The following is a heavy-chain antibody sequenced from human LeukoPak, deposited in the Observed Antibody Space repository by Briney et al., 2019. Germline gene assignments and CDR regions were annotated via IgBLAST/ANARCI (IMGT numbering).Heavy chain of an antibody. CDR2: IKQDGSEK. Sequence: GGSLRLSCAASGFTFSSYWMSWVRQAPGKGLEWVANIKQDGSEKYYVDSVKGRFTISRDNAKNSLYLQMNSLRAEDTAVYYCARMTTLIAYYYYYGMDVWGQGTTVTVSS. J-gene: IGHJ6*02. CDR3: ARMTTLIAYYYYYGMDV. V-gene: IGHV3-7*01. CDR1: GFTFSSYW. D-gene: IGHD4-11*01.